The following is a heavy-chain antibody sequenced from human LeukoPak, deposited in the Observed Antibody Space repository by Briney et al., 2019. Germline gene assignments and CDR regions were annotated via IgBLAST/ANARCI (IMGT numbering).Heavy chain of an antibody. CDR3: ARGLTPRRHDYGDHTIDY. CDR2: IYPGDSDT. V-gene: IGHV5-51*01. D-gene: IGHD4-17*01. CDR1: GYSFTSYW. J-gene: IGHJ4*02. Sequence: GESLKISCKGSGYSFTSYWIGWVRQMPGKGLEWMGIIYPGDSDTRYSPSFQGQVTISADKSISTAYLQWSSLKASDTAKYYCARGLTPRRHDYGDHTIDYWGQGTLVTVSS.